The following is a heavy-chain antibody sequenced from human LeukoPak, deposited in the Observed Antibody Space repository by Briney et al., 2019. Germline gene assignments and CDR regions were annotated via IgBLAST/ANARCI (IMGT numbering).Heavy chain of an antibody. CDR3: ARESAYAFDY. D-gene: IGHD5-12*01. V-gene: IGHV3-48*01. Sequence: GGSLRLSCAASGFTSSSYSMNWVRQAPGKGLEWVSYISSTSSTLLYTDSVKGRFIISRDNAKNSLYLQMNSLRAEDTAVYYCARESAYAFDYWGQGILVTVSS. J-gene: IGHJ4*02. CDR2: ISSTSSTL. CDR1: GFTSSSYS.